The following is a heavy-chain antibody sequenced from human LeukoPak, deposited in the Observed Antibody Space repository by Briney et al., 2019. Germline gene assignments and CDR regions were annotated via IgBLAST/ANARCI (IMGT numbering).Heavy chain of an antibody. V-gene: IGHV4-31*03. CDR1: GGSISSGGYY. CDR2: IYYSGST. J-gene: IGHJ4*02. Sequence: SETLSLTCTVSGGSISSGGYYWSWIRQHPGKGLEWIGSIYYSGSTNYNPSLQGRVTISLDTSRNQFSLKLSSVTAADTAVYYCARRIDYGGPYFDYWGQGTLVTVSS. D-gene: IGHD4-23*01. CDR3: ARRIDYGGPYFDY.